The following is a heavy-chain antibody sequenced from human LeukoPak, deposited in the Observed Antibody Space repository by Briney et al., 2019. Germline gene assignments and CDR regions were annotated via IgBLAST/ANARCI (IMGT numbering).Heavy chain of an antibody. J-gene: IGHJ4*02. D-gene: IGHD3-10*01. Sequence: GASVKVSCKASGYTFTSYDINWVRQATGQGLEWMGWMNPNSGNTGYAQKFQGRVTMTRNTSISTAYMELSSQRSEDTAVYYCARGSRYGSESYCGYWCQGTVVTVSS. V-gene: IGHV1-8*01. CDR3: ARGSRYGSESYCGY. CDR2: MNPNSGNT. CDR1: GYTFTSYD.